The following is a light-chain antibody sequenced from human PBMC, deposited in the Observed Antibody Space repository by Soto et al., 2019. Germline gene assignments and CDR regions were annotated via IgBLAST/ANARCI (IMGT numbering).Light chain of an antibody. CDR3: QQYGSSPWT. CDR2: GAS. Sequence: EIVLTQSPGTQSLSPGEGATLSCRASRSVSGSYLAWYQQKPGQAPRLLIYGASSRATGIPDRFSGSGSGTVFTLTISRLEPEDFAVYYCQQYGSSPWTFGQGTKV. J-gene: IGKJ1*01. CDR1: RSVSGSY. V-gene: IGKV3-20*01.